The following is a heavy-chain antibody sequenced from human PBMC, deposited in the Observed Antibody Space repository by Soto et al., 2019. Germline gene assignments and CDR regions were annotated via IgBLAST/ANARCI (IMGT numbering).Heavy chain of an antibody. CDR2: ISYDGSNK. Sequence: PGGSLRLSCAASGFTFSSYVMHWVRQAPGKGLEWVAVISYDGSNKYYADSVKGRFTISRDNSKNTLYLQMNSLRAEDTAVYYCAKNRLEWLEIPIYYYYGMDVWGQGTTVTVSS. V-gene: IGHV3-30*18. CDR3: AKNRLEWLEIPIYYYYGMDV. D-gene: IGHD6-19*01. CDR1: GFTFSSYV. J-gene: IGHJ6*02.